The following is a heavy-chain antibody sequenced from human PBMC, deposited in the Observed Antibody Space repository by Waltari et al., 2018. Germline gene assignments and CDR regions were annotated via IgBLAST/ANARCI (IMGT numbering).Heavy chain of an antibody. Sequence: EVQLVQSGAEVKKPEESLRISWEGAGYSFTSHWSSWVRQMPGKGLEWVGRINPSDSFRNYGPAFEGHVTISVDQSLRTAYLQWDSLKASDTAIYYCVRHRTTYPLEIDYWGQGTLVTVSS. V-gene: IGHV5-10-1*01. D-gene: IGHD2-2*01. CDR3: VRHRTTYPLEIDY. CDR2: INPSDSFR. CDR1: GYSFTSHW. J-gene: IGHJ4*02.